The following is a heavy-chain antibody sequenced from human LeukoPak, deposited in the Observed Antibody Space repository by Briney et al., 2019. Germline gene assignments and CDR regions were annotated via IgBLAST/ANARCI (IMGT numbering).Heavy chain of an antibody. V-gene: IGHV3-33*01. J-gene: IGHJ6*02. CDR1: GFTFSIYG. Sequence: PGRSLRLSCAASGFTFSIYGMHWVRQAPGKGLEWVAVIWYDGSNKYYADSVKGRFTISRDNSKNTLYLQMNSLRAEDTAVYYCARDRGSSTDYYYGMDVWGQGTTATISS. CDR3: ARDRGSSTDYYYGMDV. CDR2: IWYDGSNK. D-gene: IGHD6-13*01.